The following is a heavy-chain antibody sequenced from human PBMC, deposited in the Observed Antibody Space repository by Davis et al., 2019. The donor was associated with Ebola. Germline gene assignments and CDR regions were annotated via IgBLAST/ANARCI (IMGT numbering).Heavy chain of an antibody. Sequence: GESLKISCAASGFTFTTYAMSWVRQAPGKGLEWVSAISGSGDKTNYADSVKGRFTISRDNAKNSLYLQMNSLRAEDTAVYYCARRGYSALDWGQGTLVTVSS. D-gene: IGHD5-12*01. CDR1: GFTFTTYA. V-gene: IGHV3-23*01. CDR3: ARRGYSALD. CDR2: ISGSGDKT. J-gene: IGHJ4*02.